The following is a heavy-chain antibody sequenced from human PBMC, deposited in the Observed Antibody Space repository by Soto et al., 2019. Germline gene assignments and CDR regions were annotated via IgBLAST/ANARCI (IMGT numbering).Heavy chain of an antibody. Sequence: QVQLQESGPGLVKPSQTLSLTCTVSGESINNGDYYWSWVRHHPVKGLEWIGYIYYSGATSYNPSLKGRVTISLDTSENQFSLRLSSVAAADTAVYYCSREGYNYNGMDVWGQGTTVTVSS. CDR2: IYYSGAT. V-gene: IGHV4-31*03. J-gene: IGHJ6*02. CDR3: SREGYNYNGMDV. CDR1: GESINNGDYY.